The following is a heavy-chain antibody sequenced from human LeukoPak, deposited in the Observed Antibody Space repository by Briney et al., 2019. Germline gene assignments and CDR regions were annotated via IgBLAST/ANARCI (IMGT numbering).Heavy chain of an antibody. D-gene: IGHD3-22*01. Sequence: PSETLSLTCAVYGGSFSGYYWSWIRQPPGKGLEWIGEINHSGSTNYNPSLKSRVTISVDTSKNQFSLKLSSVTAADTAVYYCARCPYDSTGYYSVPSHLDYWGQGTLVTVSS. V-gene: IGHV4-34*01. CDR3: ARCPYDSTGYYSVPSHLDY. J-gene: IGHJ4*02. CDR2: INHSGST. CDR1: GGSFSGYY.